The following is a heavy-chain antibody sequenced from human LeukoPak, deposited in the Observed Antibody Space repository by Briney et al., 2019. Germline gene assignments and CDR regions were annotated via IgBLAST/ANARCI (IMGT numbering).Heavy chain of an antibody. CDR1: GFSVSNNY. D-gene: IGHD4-17*01. Sequence: GGSLRPSCAASGFSVSNNYMSWVRQAPGKGLEWVSIMYNDGDTYQRDSVKGRFTMSRDNSKITLYLHMDSLRVEDTAMYFCAREGSDYGDYDAFDIWGRGTMVIVSS. J-gene: IGHJ3*02. CDR3: AREGSDYGDYDAFDI. CDR2: MYNDGDT. V-gene: IGHV3-53*01.